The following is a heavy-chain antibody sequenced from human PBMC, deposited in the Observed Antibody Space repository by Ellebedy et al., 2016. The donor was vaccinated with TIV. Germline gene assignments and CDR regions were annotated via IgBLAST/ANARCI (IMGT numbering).Heavy chain of an antibody. V-gene: IGHV4-61*03. J-gene: IGHJ6*02. CDR2: IYSSGST. CDR3: ARVQNYYYGMDV. Sequence: SETLSLXXTVSGGSVSRRSYYWSWIRPSPGKGLEWIGYIYSSGSTKYNPSLKSRLTISADTSKKHFSLKLSSATAADTAMYYCARVQNYYYGMDVWGQGTTVTVSS. CDR1: GGSVSRRSYY.